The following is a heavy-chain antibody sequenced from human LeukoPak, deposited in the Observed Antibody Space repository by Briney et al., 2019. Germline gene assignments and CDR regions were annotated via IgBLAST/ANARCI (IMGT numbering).Heavy chain of an antibody. J-gene: IGHJ4*02. CDR2: ISAYNGNT. CDR1: GYTFTSYG. CDR3: ARDEYDYNNYPADY. D-gene: IGHD4-11*01. V-gene: IGHV1-18*01. Sequence: GASVTVSCKASGYTFTSYGISWVRQAPGQGLEWMGWISAYNGNTNYAQKLQGRVTMTTDTSTSTAYMELRSLRSDDTAVYYCARDEYDYNNYPADYWGQGTLVTVSS.